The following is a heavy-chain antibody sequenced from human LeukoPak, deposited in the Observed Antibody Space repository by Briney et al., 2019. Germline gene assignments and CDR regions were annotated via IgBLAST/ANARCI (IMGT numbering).Heavy chain of an antibody. J-gene: IGHJ4*02. CDR3: ARDSTTTVTIFDY. CDR1: GGSISSGSYY. V-gene: IGHV4-61*02. D-gene: IGHD4-17*01. CDR2: IYTSGST. Sequence: SETLSLTCTVSGGSISSGSYYWSWIRQPAGKRLEWIGRIYTSGSTNYNPSLKSRVTISVDTSKNQFSLKLSSVTAADTAVYYCARDSTTTVTIFDYWGQGTLVTVSS.